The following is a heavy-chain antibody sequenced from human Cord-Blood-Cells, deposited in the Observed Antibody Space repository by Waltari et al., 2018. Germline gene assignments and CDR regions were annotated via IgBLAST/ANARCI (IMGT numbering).Heavy chain of an antibody. D-gene: IGHD3-22*01. CDR2: IYYSGST. J-gene: IGHJ4*02. CDR1: GGSISSGGYY. V-gene: IGHV4-31*03. CDR3: ARLDDSSGYYFDY. Sequence: QVQLQESGPGLVKPSQTLSLTCTVSGGSISSGGYYWSWNSQNPGKGLEWIGYIYYSGSTYYNPSLKSRVTISVDTSKNQFSLKLSSVTAADTAVYYCARLDDSSGYYFDYWGQGTLVTVSS.